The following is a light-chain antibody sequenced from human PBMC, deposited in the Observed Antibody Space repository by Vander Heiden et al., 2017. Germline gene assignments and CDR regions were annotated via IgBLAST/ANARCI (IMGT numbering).Light chain of an antibody. CDR3: SSYTTSSTQV. Sequence: HSALTQPASVSGSSAQSNTISCARTSSDVGNDNYVSWYQQHPGKAPKLVIYDVTNRPSGVSNRSSGAKSGNTASLTISGLQPEDEADYYCSSYTTSSTQVFGTGTKVTVL. CDR2: DVT. CDR1: SSDVGNDNY. V-gene: IGLV2-14*03. J-gene: IGLJ1*01.